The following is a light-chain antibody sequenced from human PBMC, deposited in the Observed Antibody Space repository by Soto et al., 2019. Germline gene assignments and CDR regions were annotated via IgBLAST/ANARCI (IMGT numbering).Light chain of an antibody. Sequence: EIVLTQSPGTLSLSPGETATLSCRASQSVNNNYLASYQQTPGQAPILLIYGTSNRDTGIAVRFSGSGSGTDFTLAIARVDPEDLEVYYCHQVGYSPGTFGQGTKLEIK. V-gene: IGKV3-20*01. J-gene: IGKJ2*01. CDR3: HQVGYSPGT. CDR1: QSVNNNY. CDR2: GTS.